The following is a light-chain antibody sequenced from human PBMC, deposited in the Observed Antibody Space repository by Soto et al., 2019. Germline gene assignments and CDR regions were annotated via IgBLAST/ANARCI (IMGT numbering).Light chain of an antibody. CDR2: DAS. V-gene: IGKV1-39*01. CDR3: QQSYTTLLT. J-gene: IGKJ4*02. CDR1: QSISSC. Sequence: DIQMTQSPASLSASVGDRVTITCRASQSISSCLNWYQQKPGKAPKLLIYDASSLEGGIPPRFSGSGFGTEFTLTISSLQPEDFATYFCQQSYTTLLTFGRGTKVEIK.